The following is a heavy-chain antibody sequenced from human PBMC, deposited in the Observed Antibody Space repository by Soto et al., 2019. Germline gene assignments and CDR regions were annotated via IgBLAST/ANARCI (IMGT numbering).Heavy chain of an antibody. CDR3: IKDRDWSFEY. CDR2: INGGGDSA. J-gene: IGHJ4*02. CDR1: GFTFDRTT. Sequence: GGSLRLSCTASGFTFDRTTMHWARQAPGKGLEWVSFINGGGDSAYYADSVKGRFTMSRENRKNSLYLQMKSLGIEDTAVYYCIKDRDWSFEYWGQGTPVTVSS. V-gene: IGHV3-43*01. D-gene: IGHD3-9*01.